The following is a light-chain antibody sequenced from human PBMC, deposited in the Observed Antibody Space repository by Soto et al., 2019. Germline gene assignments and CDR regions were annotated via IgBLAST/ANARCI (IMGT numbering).Light chain of an antibody. CDR1: QSVGRDY. CDR3: QQFDDSVT. Sequence: EIVMTQSPATLSVSPGERATLSCRASQSVGRDYLAWYQQKPGQAPRLLIYGTSDRATGTPDRFSGSGSGTDFTLTISRLEPEDSAVYYCQQFDDSVTFGQGTRLEIK. J-gene: IGKJ5*01. V-gene: IGKV3-20*01. CDR2: GTS.